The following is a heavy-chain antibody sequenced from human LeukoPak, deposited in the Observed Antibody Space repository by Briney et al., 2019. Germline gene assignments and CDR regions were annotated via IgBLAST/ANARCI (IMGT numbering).Heavy chain of an antibody. V-gene: IGHV4-34*01. CDR1: GGSLSGYY. CDR3: ARVPSPDDGDDY. J-gene: IGHJ4*02. CDR2: INHSGST. D-gene: IGHD7-27*01. Sequence: SETLSLTCAVYGGSLSGYYWNWIRQPPGKGLEWIGEINHSGSTNYNPSLKSRVTISVDTSKNQFSLKLSSVTAADTAVYYCARVPSPDDGDDYWGQGTLVTVSS.